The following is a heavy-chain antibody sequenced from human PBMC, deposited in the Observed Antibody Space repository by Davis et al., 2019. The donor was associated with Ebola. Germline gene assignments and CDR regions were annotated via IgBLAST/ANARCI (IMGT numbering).Heavy chain of an antibody. V-gene: IGHV4-34*01. Sequence: SETLSLTCAVYGGSFSGYYWSWIRQPPGKGLEWIGEINHSGSTNYNPSLKSRVTISVDTSKNQFSLKLSSVTAADTAVYYCARGNYGTLFDYWGQGTLVTVSS. CDR1: GGSFSGYY. CDR2: INHSGST. D-gene: IGHD5-24*01. CDR3: ARGNYGTLFDY. J-gene: IGHJ4*02.